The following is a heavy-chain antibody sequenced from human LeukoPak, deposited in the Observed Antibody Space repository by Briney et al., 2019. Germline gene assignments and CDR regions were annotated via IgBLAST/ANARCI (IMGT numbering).Heavy chain of an antibody. CDR1: GFTLSTNA. CDR2: ISGSGAST. Sequence: GGSLRLSCLTSGFTLSTNAMSWVRQAPGKGLEWISGISGSGASTYYADSVKGRFTISRDDSRNTLYLQINSLRGDDTAVYYCAKDVGKWESLHFFDYWGQGTLVTVSS. J-gene: IGHJ4*02. CDR3: AKDVGKWESLHFFDY. D-gene: IGHD1-26*01. V-gene: IGHV3-23*01.